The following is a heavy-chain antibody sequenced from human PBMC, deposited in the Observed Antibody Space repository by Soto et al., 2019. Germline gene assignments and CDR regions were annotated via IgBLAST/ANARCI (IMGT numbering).Heavy chain of an antibody. CDR3: ARRQSSSWYGL. D-gene: IGHD6-13*01. J-gene: IGHJ4*02. CDR2: IYYSGST. Sequence: PSETLSLTCTVSGGSISSGDYYWGWIRQPPGKGLEWIGSIYYSGSTYYNPSLKSRVTISVDTSKNQFSLKLSSVTAADTAVYYCARRQSSSWYGLWGQGTLVTVSS. V-gene: IGHV4-39*01. CDR1: GGSISSGDYY.